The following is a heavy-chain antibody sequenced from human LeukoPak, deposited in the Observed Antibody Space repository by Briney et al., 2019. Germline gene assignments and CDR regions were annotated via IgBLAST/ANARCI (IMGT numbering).Heavy chain of an antibody. Sequence: GASVKVSCKASGYTFTSYDINWVRQATGQGLEWVGWMNPNSGNTGYAQKFQGRVTMTRNTSISTAYMGLSSLRSEDTAVYYCARALGAEPSGDGYWGQGTLVTVSS. CDR1: GYTFTSYD. J-gene: IGHJ4*02. CDR2: MNPNSGNT. CDR3: ARALGAEPSGDGY. V-gene: IGHV1-8*01. D-gene: IGHD6-13*01.